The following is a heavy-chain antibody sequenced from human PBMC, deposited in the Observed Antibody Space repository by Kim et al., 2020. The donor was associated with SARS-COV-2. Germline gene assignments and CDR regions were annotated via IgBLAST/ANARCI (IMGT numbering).Heavy chain of an antibody. D-gene: IGHD1-26*01. Sequence: NDYAVSVKSRMTTTPDTPKNQFSLQLNSVTPEDTAMYYCAKGRGGAYDYWGQGTLVTVSS. CDR3: AKGRGGAYDY. CDR2: N. J-gene: IGHJ4*02. V-gene: IGHV6-1*01.